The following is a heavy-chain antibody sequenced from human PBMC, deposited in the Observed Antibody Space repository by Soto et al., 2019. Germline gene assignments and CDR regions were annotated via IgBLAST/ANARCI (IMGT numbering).Heavy chain of an antibody. CDR2: ISSDGSKK. CDR3: TKPAAGLQWPPFDP. V-gene: IGHV3-30*18. J-gene: IGHJ5*02. Sequence: VKLVESGGGVVQPGRSLRLSCAASGFRFASYGMYWVRQTPGKGLEWVALISSDGSKKDYAESVRGRFTISRDNSKNTLYLQMNSLRVEDTAVYYGTKPAAGLQWPPFDPWGHGTLVTVSS. D-gene: IGHD6-19*01. CDR1: GFRFASYG.